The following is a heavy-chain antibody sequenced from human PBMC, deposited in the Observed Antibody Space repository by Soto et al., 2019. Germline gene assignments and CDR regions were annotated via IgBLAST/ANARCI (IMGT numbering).Heavy chain of an antibody. V-gene: IGHV4-34*01. CDR1: GGSFSGYY. Sequence: AETLSVTCAVYGGSFSGYYWSWIRQPPGKGLEWIGEINHSGSTNYNPSLKRRVTISVDTSKNQFSLKLTSVTAADTAVYYCARRIVVVPAAKSTPFDYWGQGTLATVSS. CDR2: INHSGST. CDR3: ARRIVVVPAAKSTPFDY. J-gene: IGHJ4*02. D-gene: IGHD2-2*01.